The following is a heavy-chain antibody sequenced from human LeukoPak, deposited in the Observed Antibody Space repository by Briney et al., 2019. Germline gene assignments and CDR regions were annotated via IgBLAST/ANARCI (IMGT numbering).Heavy chain of an antibody. Sequence: GGSLRLSCAASGFTFSSYAMSWVRQAPGKGLEWVSAISGSGGSTYYADSVKGRFTISRDNSKNTLYLQMNSLRAEDTAVYYCAKDTYYDFWSGYYGWYFDYWGQGTLVTVSS. CDR2: ISGSGGST. CDR1: GFTFSSYA. V-gene: IGHV3-23*01. D-gene: IGHD3-3*01. J-gene: IGHJ4*02. CDR3: AKDTYYDFWSGYYGWYFDY.